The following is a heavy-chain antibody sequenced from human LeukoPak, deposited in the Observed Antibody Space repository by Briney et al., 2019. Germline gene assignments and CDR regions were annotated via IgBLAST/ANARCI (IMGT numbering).Heavy chain of an antibody. D-gene: IGHD7-27*01. V-gene: IGHV3-23*01. J-gene: IGHJ4*02. Sequence: GGSLRLSCAASGFTFSSQTMNWVRQAPGKGLEWVSGISASGVSTYYADSVKGRFTISRDNSKNTLYLQMNSRRAEDTAVYFCAKGTGRKTTVDYWGQGTLVTVSS. CDR1: GFTFSSQT. CDR2: ISASGVST. CDR3: AKGTGRKTTVDY.